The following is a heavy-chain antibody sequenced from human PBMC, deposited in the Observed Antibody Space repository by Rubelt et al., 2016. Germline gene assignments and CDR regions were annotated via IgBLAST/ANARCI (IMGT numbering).Heavy chain of an antibody. CDR2: INAGNGNT. D-gene: IGHD2/OR15-2a*01. CDR3: ARDDFLTSYFDY. V-gene: IGHV1-3*01. CDR1: GYTFTSYA. J-gene: IGHJ4*02. Sequence: QVQLVQSGAEAKKPGASVKVSCKASGYTFTSYAMHWVRQAPGQRLEWMGWINAGNGNTKYSLKFPGRVTITRDTSASTAYMGLSSLSSEDTAVYYCARDDFLTSYFDYWGQGTLVTVSS.